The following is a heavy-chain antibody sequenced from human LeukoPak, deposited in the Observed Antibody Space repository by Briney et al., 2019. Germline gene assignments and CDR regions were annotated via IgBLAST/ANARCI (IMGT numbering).Heavy chain of an antibody. V-gene: IGHV4-39*01. CDR2: IYYSGST. J-gene: IGHJ3*02. CDR3: ARPYCSSTSCYKAGDAFDI. CDR1: GGSISSSSYY. Sequence: SETLSLTCTVSGGSISSSSYYWGWIRQPPGKGLEWIGSIYYSGSTYYNPSLKSRVTISVDTSKNQFSLKLSSVTAADTAVYYCARPYCSSTSCYKAGDAFDIWGQGTMVTVSS. D-gene: IGHD2-2*02.